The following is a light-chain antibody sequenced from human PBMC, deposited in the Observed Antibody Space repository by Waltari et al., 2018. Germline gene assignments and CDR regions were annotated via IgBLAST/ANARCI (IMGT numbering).Light chain of an antibody. V-gene: IGKV3-20*01. J-gene: IGKJ1*01. CDR2: DAS. CDR3: QKYGTLPAT. Sequence: EIVLTQSPGSLSLSPGERATLSCRASQSVGRTLAWYQQKPGQAPRLLIYDASSRATGIPDRFSCSGSETDFSLTISRLEPEDFAVYYCQKYGTLPATFGQGTKVEIK. CDR1: QSVGRT.